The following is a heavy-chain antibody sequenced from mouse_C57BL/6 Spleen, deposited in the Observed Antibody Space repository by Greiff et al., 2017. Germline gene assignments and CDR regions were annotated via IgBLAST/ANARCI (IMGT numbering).Heavy chain of an antibody. D-gene: IGHD1-1*01. CDR3: ARPFPYGSSPAWFAY. J-gene: IGHJ3*01. V-gene: IGHV1-69*01. Sequence: VQLQQPGAELVMPGASVKLSCKASGYTFTSYWMHWVKQRPGQGLEWIGEIDPSDSYTNYNQKFKGKSTLTVDKSSSTAYMQLSSLTSEDSAVYYCARPFPYGSSPAWFAYWGQGTLVTVSA. CDR1: GYTFTSYW. CDR2: IDPSDSYT.